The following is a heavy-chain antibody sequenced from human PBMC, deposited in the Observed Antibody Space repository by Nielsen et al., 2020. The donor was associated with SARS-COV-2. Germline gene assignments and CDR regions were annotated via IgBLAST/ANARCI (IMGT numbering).Heavy chain of an antibody. D-gene: IGHD3-3*01. Sequence: SLKISCAASRFTFSTYGMHWVRQAPGKGLKWVAVVSSDGRNKYYADSVKGRFTISRDNSKTTLYLQMNSLRAEDSAVYYCAKEQVVYEGNAYGLDVWGQGTTVTVSS. CDR3: AKEQVVYEGNAYGLDV. V-gene: IGHV3-30*18. CDR2: VSSDGRNK. CDR1: RFTFSTYG. J-gene: IGHJ6*02.